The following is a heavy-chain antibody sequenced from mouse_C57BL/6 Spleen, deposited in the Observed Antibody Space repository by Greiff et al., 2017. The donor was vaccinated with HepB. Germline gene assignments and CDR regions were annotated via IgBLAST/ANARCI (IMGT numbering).Heavy chain of an antibody. Sequence: QVQLQQPGAELVKPGASVKMSCKASGYTFTSYWITWVKQRPGQGLEWIGDIYPGSGSTNYNEKFKGKATLTVDTSSSTAYMQLSSLTSEDSAVYYCARENYSNPWYFDDWGTGTTVTVSS. V-gene: IGHV1-55*01. CDR2: IYPGSGST. CDR1: GYTFTSYW. CDR3: ARENYSNPWYFDD. J-gene: IGHJ1*03. D-gene: IGHD2-5*01.